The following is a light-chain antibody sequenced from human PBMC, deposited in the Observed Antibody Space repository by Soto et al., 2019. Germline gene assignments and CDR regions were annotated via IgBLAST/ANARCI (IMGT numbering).Light chain of an antibody. CDR2: RNN. CDR1: SSNIGSNY. CDR3: SSYTSRGTLV. Sequence: QSVLTQPPSASGTPGQRVTISCSGSSSNIGSNYVYWYQQLPGTAPKLLIYRNNQRPSGVPDRFSGSKSGTSASLAISGLRSEDEADYYCSSYTSRGTLVFGGGTKLTVL. J-gene: IGLJ3*02. V-gene: IGLV1-47*01.